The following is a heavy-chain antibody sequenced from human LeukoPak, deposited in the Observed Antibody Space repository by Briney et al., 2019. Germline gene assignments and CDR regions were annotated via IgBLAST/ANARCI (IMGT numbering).Heavy chain of an antibody. CDR1: GFTFSSYA. Sequence: GRSLRLSCAASGFTFSSYAMHWVRQAPGKGLEWVAVISYDGSNKYYADSVKGRFTISRDNSKNTLYLQMNSLRAEDTAVYYCARDSSGWNYFDYWGQGTLVIVSS. CDR3: ARDSSGWNYFDY. D-gene: IGHD6-19*01. J-gene: IGHJ4*02. CDR2: ISYDGSNK. V-gene: IGHV3-30-3*01.